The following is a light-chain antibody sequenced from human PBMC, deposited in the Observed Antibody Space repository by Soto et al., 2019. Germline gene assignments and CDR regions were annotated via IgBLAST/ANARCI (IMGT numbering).Light chain of an antibody. CDR2: GVS. Sequence: DIQMTQSPSSLSASVGDRVTITCRASQSVRTYLNWYQQKAGKAPNLLMYGVSTLHSGVPSRFSGSGSGTDFTLTISSLQPEDFATYYCQQSYSTPWTFGPGTKVDIK. CDR3: QQSYSTPWT. CDR1: QSVRTY. V-gene: IGKV1-39*01. J-gene: IGKJ1*01.